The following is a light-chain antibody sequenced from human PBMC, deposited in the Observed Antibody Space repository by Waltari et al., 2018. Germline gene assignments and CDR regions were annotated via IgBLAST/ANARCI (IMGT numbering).Light chain of an antibody. V-gene: IGKV3D-20*01. CDR2: DAS. Sequence: EIVLTQSPATLSLSPGERATLSCGASQSVSSSYLAWYQQKPGLAPRLLIYDASSRATCIPDRVSGSGSGTDFTLTISRLEPEDFAVYYCQQYGSSPPVTFGQGTRLEIK. J-gene: IGKJ5*01. CDR1: QSVSSSY. CDR3: QQYGSSPPVT.